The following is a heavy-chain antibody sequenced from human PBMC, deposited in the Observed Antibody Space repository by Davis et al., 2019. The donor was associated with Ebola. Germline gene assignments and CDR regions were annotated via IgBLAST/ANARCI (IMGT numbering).Heavy chain of an antibody. D-gene: IGHD5-18*01. J-gene: IGHJ2*01. Sequence: MPSETLSLTCTVSGGSISSYYWSWIRQHPGKGLEWIGYIYYSGSTYYNPSLKSRVTISVDTSKNQFSLKLRSVTAADTAVYYCARDRGGVDTAMVWDWYFDLWGRGTLVTVSS. V-gene: IGHV4-59*01. CDR1: GGSISSYY. CDR2: IYYSGST. CDR3: ARDRGGVDTAMVWDWYFDL.